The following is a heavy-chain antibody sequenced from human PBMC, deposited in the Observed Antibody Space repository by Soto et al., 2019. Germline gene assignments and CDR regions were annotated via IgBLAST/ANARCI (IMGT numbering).Heavy chain of an antibody. J-gene: IGHJ3*02. CDR2: IYPGDSDT. CDR3: ASPYYDSSGYERDAFDI. Sequence: GESLKISCKGSGYSFTSYWIGWVRQMPGKGLEWMGIIYPGDSDTRYSPSFQGQVTISADKSISTAYLQWSSLKASDTAMYYCASPYYDSSGYERDAFDIWSQGTMVTVSS. CDR1: GYSFTSYW. D-gene: IGHD3-22*01. V-gene: IGHV5-51*01.